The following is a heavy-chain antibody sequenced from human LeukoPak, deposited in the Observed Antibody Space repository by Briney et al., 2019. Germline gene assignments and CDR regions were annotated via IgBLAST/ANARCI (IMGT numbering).Heavy chain of an antibody. V-gene: IGHV3-66*01. Sequence: GGSLRLSCAASGFTVSSNYMSWVRQAPGKGLEGVSVIYSGGSTYYADSVKGRFTISRDNSKNPRYLQMNSLRAEDTDVYYCAKDGSNPPGHWFDHWGQGTLVTVSS. J-gene: IGHJ5*02. CDR1: GFTVSSNY. CDR3: AKDGSNPPGHWFDH. CDR2: IYSGGST. D-gene: IGHD4-11*01.